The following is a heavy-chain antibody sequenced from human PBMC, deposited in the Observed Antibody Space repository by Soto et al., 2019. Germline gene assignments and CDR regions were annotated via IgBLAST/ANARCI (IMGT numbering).Heavy chain of an antibody. CDR2: ISYDGSNK. J-gene: IGHJ4*02. D-gene: IGHD3-3*01. Sequence: GGSLRLSCAASGFTFSSYAMHWVRQAPGKGLEWVAVISYDGSNKYYADSVKGRFTISRDNSKNTLYLQMNSLRAEDTAVYYCARDTDDFWSGYPYGSGFDYWGQGTLVTVSS. CDR3: ARDTDDFWSGYPYGSGFDY. V-gene: IGHV3-30-3*01. CDR1: GFTFSSYA.